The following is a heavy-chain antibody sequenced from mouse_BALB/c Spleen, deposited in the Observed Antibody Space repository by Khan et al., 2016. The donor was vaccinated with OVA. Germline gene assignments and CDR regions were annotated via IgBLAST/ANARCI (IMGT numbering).Heavy chain of an antibody. CDR2: IYPFNDDT. Sequence: VQLKQSGPELVKPGASVKMSCKASGYTFTSYVMHWVKQKPGLGLEWIGYIYPFNDDTKYNEKFKGKATLTSDKSSSTAYMELSSLTPEDSSVYYCAPVGNYYGSFAYWGQGTLVTVSA. CDR3: APVGNYYGSFAY. D-gene: IGHD1-1*01. V-gene: IGHV1S136*01. CDR1: GYTFTSYV. J-gene: IGHJ3*01.